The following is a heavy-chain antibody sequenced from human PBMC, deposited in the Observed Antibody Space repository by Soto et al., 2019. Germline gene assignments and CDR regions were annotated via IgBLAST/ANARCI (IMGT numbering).Heavy chain of an antibody. D-gene: IGHD2-2*01. J-gene: IGHJ4*02. Sequence: EVQLLESGGGLVQPGGSLILSCAASGYTFSTSGIHWLRQPPGEGLEWVSAIGPTANTNYRDSVKGRFTISRDNSRNTVFLQMSALRPEDTGRYCCAIARHCSSGAGPAAEWGQGTLITVSS. CDR3: AIARHCSSGAGPAAE. CDR1: GYTFSTSG. CDR2: IGPTANT. V-gene: IGHV3-23*05.